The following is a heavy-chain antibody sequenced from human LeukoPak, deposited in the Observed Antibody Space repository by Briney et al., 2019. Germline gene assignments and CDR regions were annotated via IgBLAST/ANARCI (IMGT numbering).Heavy chain of an antibody. V-gene: IGHV4-61*01. CDR1: GGSVSSGSYY. D-gene: IGHD3-3*01. CDR2: IYYSGST. CDR3: ARDHYDFWSGYYIRYYYYGMDV. J-gene: IGHJ6*02. Sequence: SETLSLTCTVSGGSVSSGSYYWSWIRQPPGEGLEWIGYIYYSGSTNYNPSLKSRVTISVDTSKNQFSLKLSSVTAADTAVYYCARDHYDFWSGYYIRYYYYGMDVWGQGTTVTVSS.